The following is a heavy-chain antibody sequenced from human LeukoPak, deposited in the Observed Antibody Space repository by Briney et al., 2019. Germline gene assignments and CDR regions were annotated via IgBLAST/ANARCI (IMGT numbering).Heavy chain of an antibody. J-gene: IGHJ4*02. Sequence: GGSLRLSCAASGFTFSSYSMHCVRPAPGKGLEWVSTLSSSSSYIYYADSVKGRFTISRNNAKNSLYLQMNSLRAEDTAVYYCARLMGSYDSSGYYPWAYFDYWGQGTLVTVSS. V-gene: IGHV3-21*01. CDR2: LSSSSSYI. CDR3: ARLMGSYDSSGYYPWAYFDY. D-gene: IGHD3-22*01. CDR1: GFTFSSYS.